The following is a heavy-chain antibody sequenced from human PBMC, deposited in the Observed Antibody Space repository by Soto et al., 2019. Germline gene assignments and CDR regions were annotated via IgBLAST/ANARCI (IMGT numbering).Heavy chain of an antibody. CDR3: ARDLAYCGGDCYSTFDY. V-gene: IGHV1-46*03. D-gene: IGHD2-21*02. Sequence: ASVKVSCKASGYTFTSYYMHWVRQAPGQGLEWMGIINPSGGSTSYAQKFQGRVTMTRDPSTSTVYMELSSLRSEDTAVYYCARDLAYCGGDCYSTFDYWGQGTLVTVSS. CDR1: GYTFTSYY. CDR2: INPSGGST. J-gene: IGHJ4*02.